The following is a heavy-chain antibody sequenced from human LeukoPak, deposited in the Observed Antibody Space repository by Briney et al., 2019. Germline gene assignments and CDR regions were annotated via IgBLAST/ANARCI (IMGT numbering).Heavy chain of an antibody. J-gene: IGHJ3*01. CDR3: AREGSRGLYPGDAFDF. CDR2: INPRGGST. D-gene: IGHD3-3*01. CDR1: GYTFTSYS. Sequence: ASVKVSCKASGYTFTSYSFHWVRQAPRQGFEWMGIINPRGGSTTSAQKFQGRVTMTSDTSTSTVYMELSSLTSEDTAVYYCAREGSRGLYPGDAFDFWGQGTMVTVSS. V-gene: IGHV1-46*01.